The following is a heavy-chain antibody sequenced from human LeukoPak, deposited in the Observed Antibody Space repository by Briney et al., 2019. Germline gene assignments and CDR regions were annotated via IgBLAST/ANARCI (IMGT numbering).Heavy chain of an antibody. J-gene: IGHJ6*03. V-gene: IGHV1-2*02. CDR2: INPNSGAT. Sequence: ASVKVSCKTSGYPFIGQYLSWVRQAPGQGLEWMGRINPNSGATNYAQKFQGRLTMTRDTSISTAYMELSRLTSDDTAVYYCARDFPYCPTSSCSLFYYYMDIWGNGTTVTVSS. D-gene: IGHD2-2*01. CDR3: ARDFPYCPTSSCSLFYYYMDI. CDR1: GYPFIGQY.